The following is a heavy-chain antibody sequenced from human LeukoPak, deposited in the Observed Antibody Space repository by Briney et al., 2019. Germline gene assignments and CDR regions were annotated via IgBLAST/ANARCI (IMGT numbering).Heavy chain of an antibody. V-gene: IGHV3-23*01. J-gene: IGHJ4*02. CDR3: ARVPRGYAYYFDY. CDR1: GFSFSSHA. D-gene: IGHD5-18*01. Sequence: GGSLRLSCAASGFSFSSHAMTRVRQAPGRGLEWVSTISGSGGYTYYADSVKGRFTISRDNSENTVFLQMNSRRAEDTAVYYCARVPRGYAYYFDYWGQGTLVTVSS. CDR2: ISGSGGYT.